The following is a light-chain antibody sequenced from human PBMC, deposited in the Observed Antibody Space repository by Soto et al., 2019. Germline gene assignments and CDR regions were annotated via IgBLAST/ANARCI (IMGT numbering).Light chain of an antibody. V-gene: IGKV1-5*01. CDR3: HQYNTWPLT. CDR1: QSIGSW. Sequence: DIQMTQSPSTLSASVGDRVTITCRASQSIGSWLAWFQRKPGKAPKLLIYDASSLESGVPSRFSGSGSGTEFTLAISSLQSEDFAIYYCHQYNTWPLTFGGGTKVDIK. J-gene: IGKJ4*01. CDR2: DAS.